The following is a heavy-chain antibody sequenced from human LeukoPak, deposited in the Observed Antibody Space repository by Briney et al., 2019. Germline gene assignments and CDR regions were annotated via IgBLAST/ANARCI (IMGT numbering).Heavy chain of an antibody. CDR2: INHSGST. D-gene: IGHD2-2*02. CDR1: GGFFSGYY. J-gene: IGHJ4*02. CDR3: ARCQGRSTSCYRGTDY. V-gene: IGHV4-34*01. Sequence: SETLSLTCAVYGGFFSGYYWSWIRQPPGKGLEWIGEINHSGSTNYNPSLKGRVTISVDTSKNQISLKLSSVTAADTAVYYCARCQGRSTSCYRGTDYWGQGTLVTVSS.